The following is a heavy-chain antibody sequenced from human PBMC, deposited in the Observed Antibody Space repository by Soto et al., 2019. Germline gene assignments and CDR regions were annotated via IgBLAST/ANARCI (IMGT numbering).Heavy chain of an antibody. CDR3: ARDIYGGNLVPVFDS. Sequence: GGSLRLSCAASRFTFSSYSMNWVRQAPGKGLEWVSSISDSANYIYYAGSVKGRFTISRDNAKNSLYLQMNSLRAEDTAVYYCARDIYGGNLVPVFDSWGQGTLVTVSS. V-gene: IGHV3-21*01. J-gene: IGHJ4*02. CDR1: RFTFSSYS. D-gene: IGHD4-17*01. CDR2: ISDSANYI.